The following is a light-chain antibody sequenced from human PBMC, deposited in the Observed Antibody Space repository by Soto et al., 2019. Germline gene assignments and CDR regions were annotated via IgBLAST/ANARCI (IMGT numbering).Light chain of an antibody. Sequence: TQSPATLSASPGERVSLSCRATQSVTYNLAWYQQKRGQAPRLLIYGASIRATGIPDRFSGSGSGTDFTLTISRLEPEDFAVYYCQQYGSSPRTFGQGTKVDIK. CDR1: QSVTYN. J-gene: IGKJ1*01. CDR2: GAS. CDR3: QQYGSSPRT. V-gene: IGKV3-20*01.